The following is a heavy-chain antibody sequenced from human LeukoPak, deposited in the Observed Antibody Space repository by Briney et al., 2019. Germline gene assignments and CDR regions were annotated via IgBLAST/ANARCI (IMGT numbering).Heavy chain of an antibody. Sequence: SQTLSLTCTVSGGSISSGGYYWSWIRQPPGKGLEWIGYIYYSGSTNYNPSLKSRVTISVDTSKNQFSLKLSSVTAADTAVYYCASSRLYSYYRYYYMDVWGKGTTVTVSS. CDR3: ASSRLYSYYRYYYMDV. CDR1: GGSISSGGYY. J-gene: IGHJ6*03. V-gene: IGHV4-61*08. CDR2: IYYSGST. D-gene: IGHD5-18*01.